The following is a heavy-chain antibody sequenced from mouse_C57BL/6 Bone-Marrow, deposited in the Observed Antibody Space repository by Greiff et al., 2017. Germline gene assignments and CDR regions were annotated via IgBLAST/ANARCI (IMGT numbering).Heavy chain of an antibody. CDR3: ASPGAWFGF. J-gene: IGHJ3*01. CDR2: IDPSDSYT. CDR1: GYTFTSYW. V-gene: IGHV1-50*01. Sequence: QVQLQQPGAELVKPGASVKLSCKASGYTFTSYWMQWVKQRPGQGLEWIGEIDPSDSYTNYNQKFKGEATLTVDTSSSTAYMQLSSLTSEDAAVFYCASPGAWFGFWGQGTRVTVSA.